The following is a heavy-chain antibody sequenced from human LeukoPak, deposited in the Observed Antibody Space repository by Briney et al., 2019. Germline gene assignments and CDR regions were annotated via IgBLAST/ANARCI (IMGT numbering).Heavy chain of an antibody. CDR3: ARQYSSSWYNRNPPSYGMDV. CDR1: GGSISSSSYY. D-gene: IGHD6-13*01. Sequence: SETLSLTCTVSGGSISSSSYYWGWIRQPPGKGLEWIGSIYYSGSTYYNPSLKSRVTISVDTSKNQFSLKLSSVTAADTAVYYCARQYSSSWYNRNPPSYGMDVWGQGTTVTVSS. J-gene: IGHJ6*02. CDR2: IYYSGST. V-gene: IGHV4-39*01.